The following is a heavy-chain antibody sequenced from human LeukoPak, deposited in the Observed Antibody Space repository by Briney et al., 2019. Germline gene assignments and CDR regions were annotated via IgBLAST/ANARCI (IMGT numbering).Heavy chain of an antibody. D-gene: IGHD6-19*01. CDR1: GFTFGDYA. CDR3: AKGSLPSGWTDFDY. J-gene: IGHJ4*02. V-gene: IGHV3-9*03. Sequence: GRSLRLSCAASGFTFGDYAMHWVRQAPGKGLEWASGISWNSGSIGYADSVKGRFTISRDNAKNSLYLQMNSLRAEDMALYYCAKGSLPSGWTDFDYWGQGTLVTVSS. CDR2: ISWNSGSI.